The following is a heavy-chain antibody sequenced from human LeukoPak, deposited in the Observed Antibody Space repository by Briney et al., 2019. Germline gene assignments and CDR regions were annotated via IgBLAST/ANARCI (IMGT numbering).Heavy chain of an antibody. V-gene: IGHV1-69*13. Sequence: SVKVSCKASGYTFTSYAMNWVRQAPGQGLEWMGGIIPIFGTANYAQKFQGRVTITADESTSTAYMELSSLRSEDTAVYYCARVGPYSSSWYLLQGSGWFDPWGQGTLVTVSS. J-gene: IGHJ5*02. CDR1: GYTFTSYA. D-gene: IGHD6-13*01. CDR3: ARVGPYSSSWYLLQGSGWFDP. CDR2: IIPIFGTA.